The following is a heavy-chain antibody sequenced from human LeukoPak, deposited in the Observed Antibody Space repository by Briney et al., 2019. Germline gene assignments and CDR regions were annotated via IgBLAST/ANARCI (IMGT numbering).Heavy chain of an antibody. J-gene: IGHJ5*02. CDR1: GGSFSGYY. Sequence: SETLSLTCAVYGGSFSGYYWSWIRQPPGKGLEWIGEINHSGSTNYNPSLKSRVTISVDTSKNQFSLKLSSVTAADTAVYYCARGYCSGGSCYAYYYDSSGYYYESNWFDPWGQGTLVTVSS. CDR2: INHSGST. CDR3: ARGYCSGGSCYAYYYDSSGYYYESNWFDP. V-gene: IGHV4-34*01. D-gene: IGHD3-22*01.